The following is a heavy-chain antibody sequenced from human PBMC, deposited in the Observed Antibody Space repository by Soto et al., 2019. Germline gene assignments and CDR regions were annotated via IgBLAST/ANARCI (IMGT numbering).Heavy chain of an antibody. CDR1: GGSISSSNW. D-gene: IGHD6-6*01. Sequence: PSETLSLTCAVSGGSISSSNWWSWVRQPPGKGLEWIGEIYHSGSTNYNPSLKSRVTISVDKSKNQFSLKLSSVTAADTAVYYCARVLLSSSSVYYYYGMDVWGQGTTVTVSS. J-gene: IGHJ6*02. CDR2: IYHSGST. CDR3: ARVLLSSSSVYYYYGMDV. V-gene: IGHV4-4*02.